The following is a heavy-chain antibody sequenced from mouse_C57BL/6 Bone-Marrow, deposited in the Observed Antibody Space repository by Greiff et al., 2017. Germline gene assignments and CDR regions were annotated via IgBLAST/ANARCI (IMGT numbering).Heavy chain of an antibody. CDR1: GHTFTSYG. V-gene: IGHV1-81*01. CDR2: IYPRSGNT. Sequence: QVQLKQSGAELARPGASVKLSCKASGHTFTSYGISWVKQRTGQGLEWIGEIYPRSGNTYYNEKFKGKATLTADKSSSTAYMELRSLTSEDSAVYFCARGGIYYYGSSRGYFAVWGTGTTVTVSS. J-gene: IGHJ1*03. D-gene: IGHD1-1*01. CDR3: ARGGIYYYGSSRGYFAV.